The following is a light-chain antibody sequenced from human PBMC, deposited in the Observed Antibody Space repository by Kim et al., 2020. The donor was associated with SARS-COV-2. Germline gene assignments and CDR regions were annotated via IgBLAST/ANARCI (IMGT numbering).Light chain of an antibody. J-gene: IGLJ2*01. CDR2: KDS. V-gene: IGLV3-25*03. CDR1: ALPKQY. CDR3: QSADSSGTYVV. Sequence: PGQTARITCSGDALPKQYAYWYQQKPGQAPVLVIYKDSERPSGIPERFYGSSSGTTVTLTISGVQAEDEADYYCQSADSSGTYVVFGGGTKLTVL.